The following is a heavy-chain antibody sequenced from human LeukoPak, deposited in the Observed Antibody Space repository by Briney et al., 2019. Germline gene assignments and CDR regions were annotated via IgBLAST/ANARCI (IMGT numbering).Heavy chain of an antibody. V-gene: IGHV4-61*08. CDR1: GGSVSSADYY. D-gene: IGHD2-2*01. CDR3: ARYYCSSTSCYFDY. Sequence: KPSETLSLTCTVSGGSVSSADYYWTWIRHAPGKALEWIGYIYHTGSNNYKVSLKSRVTISLDTSKNQFSLKLSSVTAADMAVYYCARYYCSSTSCYFDYWGQGTLVTVSS. J-gene: IGHJ4*02. CDR2: IYHTGSN.